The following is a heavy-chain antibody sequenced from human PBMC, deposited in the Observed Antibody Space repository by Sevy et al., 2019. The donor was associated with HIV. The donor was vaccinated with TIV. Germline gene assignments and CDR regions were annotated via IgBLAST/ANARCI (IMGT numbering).Heavy chain of an antibody. CDR2: FDPEDGET. J-gene: IGHJ4*02. CDR1: GYTLTELS. Sequence: ASVKVSYKVSGYTLTELSMHWVRQAPGKGLEWMGSFDPEDGETIYAQKFQGRVTMTEDTSAVTAYMELSSLRSEDTAVYFCATTKDYYDSSGCPFDYWGQGTLVTVSS. V-gene: IGHV1-24*01. CDR3: ATTKDYYDSSGCPFDY. D-gene: IGHD3-22*01.